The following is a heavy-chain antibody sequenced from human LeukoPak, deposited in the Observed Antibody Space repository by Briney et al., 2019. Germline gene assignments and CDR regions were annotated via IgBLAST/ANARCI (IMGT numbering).Heavy chain of an antibody. CDR1: GFTFRTYW. CDR2: IKQDGSEN. J-gene: IGHJ6*02. Sequence: PGGSLRLSCAASGFTFRTYWMSWVRQAPGKGLEWVANIKQDGSENYYVDSVKGRFTISRDNAKNSLFLQMNSLRAEDTAVYYCSRDSLSSCGGDCYSGLDVWGQGTTVTVPS. CDR3: SRDSLSSCGGDCYSGLDV. D-gene: IGHD2-21*02. V-gene: IGHV3-7*01.